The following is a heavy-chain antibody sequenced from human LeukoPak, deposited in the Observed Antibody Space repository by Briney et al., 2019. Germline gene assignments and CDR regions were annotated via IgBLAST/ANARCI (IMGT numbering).Heavy chain of an antibody. CDR3: ARVNLGVYYYDSSGYTHLDY. J-gene: IGHJ4*02. CDR2: ISPNCGST. D-gene: IGHD3-22*01. V-gene: IGHV1-2*02. CDR1: GYTFTDYY. Sequence: ASVKVSCKASGYTFTDYYIRWVRQAPGQGLEWMGWISPNCGSTNYAQKFQGRVTMTRDTSISTAYMAWRRLRFDDTAVYDSARVNLGVYYYDSSGYTHLDYWGQGTLVTVSS.